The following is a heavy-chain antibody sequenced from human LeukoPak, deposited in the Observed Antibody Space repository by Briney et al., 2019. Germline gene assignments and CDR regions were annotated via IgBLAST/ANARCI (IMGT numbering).Heavy chain of an antibody. V-gene: IGHV1-24*01. D-gene: IGHD3-22*01. CDR3: AAVGSESDPVEYLVITQNDAFDI. CDR2: FDPEDGET. Sequence: ASVKVSCKVSGYTLTELSMHWVRQAPGKGLEWMGGFDPEDGETIYAQKFQGRVTMTEDTSTDTAYMELSSLRSEDTAVYYCAAVGSESDPVEYLVITQNDAFDIWGQGTMVTVSS. J-gene: IGHJ3*02. CDR1: GYTLTELS.